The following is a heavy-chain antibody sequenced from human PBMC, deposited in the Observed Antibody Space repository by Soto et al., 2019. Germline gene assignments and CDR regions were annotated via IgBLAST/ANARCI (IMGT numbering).Heavy chain of an antibody. J-gene: IGHJ4*02. D-gene: IGHD6-6*01. CDR1: GFTFSSYA. CDR3: AKDSTAYSSSYDFDS. V-gene: IGHV3-23*01. CDR2: ISGSGGST. Sequence: PGGSLRLSCAASGFTFSSYAMSWVRQAPGKGLEWVSAISGSGGSTYYANSVKGRFTISRDNSKNTLYLQMNSLRDVDTAVYYCAKDSTAYSSSYDFDSWGQGNLVTVSS.